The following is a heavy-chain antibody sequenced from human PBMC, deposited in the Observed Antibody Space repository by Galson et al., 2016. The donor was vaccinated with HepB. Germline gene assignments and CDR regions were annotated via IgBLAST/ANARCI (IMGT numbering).Heavy chain of an antibody. CDR3: GKGGDESLDPYDI. V-gene: IGHV3-64D*06. J-gene: IGHJ3*02. CDR2: ISSNGGGA. D-gene: IGHD6-25*01. CDR1: GLRFSDYA. Sequence: SLRLSCAASGLRFSDYAMHWVRQAPGKRLEYVSVISSNGGGANYADSVKGRFTISRDNSKNTLYLQMNRLRAEDTGVYYCGKGGDESLDPYDIWGQGTMLTVSS.